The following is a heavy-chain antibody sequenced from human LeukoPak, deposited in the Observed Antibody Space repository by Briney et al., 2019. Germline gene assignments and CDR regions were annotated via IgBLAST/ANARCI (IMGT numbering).Heavy chain of an antibody. D-gene: IGHD3-10*01. V-gene: IGHV4-4*07. Sequence: PSETLSLTCTVSGGSISTYYWIWIRQPAGKGLEWIGRIYTSGSTNYNPSLKSRVTMSVDTSKNQISLNLSSVTAADTAVYYCARGLYYASGSSLDYWGQGTLVTVSP. CDR1: GGSISTYY. CDR2: IYTSGST. CDR3: ARGLYYASGSSLDY. J-gene: IGHJ4*02.